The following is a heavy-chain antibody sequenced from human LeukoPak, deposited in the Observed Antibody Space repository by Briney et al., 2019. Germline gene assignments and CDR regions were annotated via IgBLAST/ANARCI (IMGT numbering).Heavy chain of an antibody. Sequence: ASVKVSCKASGYIFTSNYIHWVRQAPGQGLEWMGMIYPRDGSTSYAQRFQDRVTVTRDTSTSTVHMELSDLRSEDTAVYFCERDQEGFDYGGQGPQVTVSS. J-gene: IGHJ4*02. V-gene: IGHV1-46*01. CDR2: IYPRDGST. CDR3: ERDQEGFDY. CDR1: GYIFTSNY.